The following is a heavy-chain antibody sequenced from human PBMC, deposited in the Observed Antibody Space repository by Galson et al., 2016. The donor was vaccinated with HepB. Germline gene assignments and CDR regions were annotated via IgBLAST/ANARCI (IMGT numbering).Heavy chain of an antibody. CDR3: TRDGWTSNWFGY. V-gene: IGHV3-53*05. CDR1: GFTFSSFW. Sequence: SLRLSCAASGFTFSSFWMHWVRQAPGKGLEWVSIIYSGGSTYYADSVKGRFSISRDNSKNTLYLQMDSLRVEDTAVYYCTRDGWTSNWFGYWGQGPLVTVSS. J-gene: IGHJ5*01. CDR2: IYSGGST. D-gene: IGHD6-19*01.